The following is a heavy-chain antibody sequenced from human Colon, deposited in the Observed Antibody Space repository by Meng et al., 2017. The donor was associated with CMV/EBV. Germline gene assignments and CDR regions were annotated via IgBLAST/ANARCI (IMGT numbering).Heavy chain of an antibody. CDR2: ITYDGSSK. J-gene: IGHJ4*02. CDR1: GFTFQSYG. V-gene: IGHV3-30*03. CDR3: ARDPTTNGDYFDY. D-gene: IGHD1-14*01. Sequence: AASGFTFQSYGMNWVRQAPGKGLEWVARITYDGSSKDYVDAVKGRFTISRDNSKNTLYVQMNSLRAEDTAVYYCARDPTTNGDYFDYWGQGTLVTVSS.